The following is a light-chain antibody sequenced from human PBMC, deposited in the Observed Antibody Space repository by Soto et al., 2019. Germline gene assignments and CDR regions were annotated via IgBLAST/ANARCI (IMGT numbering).Light chain of an antibody. CDR2: EVN. CDR1: NXDVGGSVY. Sequence: QSVLTQPASVSGSPGQSITFSCTGSNXDVGGSVYVSWYQQHPGKAPKLMIYEVNNRPSGVSNRFSGSKSGNTASLTISGLQAEDEADYYCSSFTGTSSQYVFGSGTKVTVL. CDR3: SSFTGTSSQYV. V-gene: IGLV2-14*01. J-gene: IGLJ1*01.